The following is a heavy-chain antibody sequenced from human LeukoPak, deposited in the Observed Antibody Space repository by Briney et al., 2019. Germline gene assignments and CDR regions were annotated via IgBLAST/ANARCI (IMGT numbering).Heavy chain of an antibody. CDR3: AREVDY. J-gene: IGHJ4*02. CDR2: ISYDGSNK. CDR1: GFTFSSYA. V-gene: IGHV3-30-3*01. Sequence: PGRSLRLSCAASGFTFSSYAMHWVRQAPGKGLEWVAVISYDGSNKYYADSVKGRFTISRDNSKNTLYLQMNSLRAEDTAVYYCAREVDYWGQGTLVTVSS.